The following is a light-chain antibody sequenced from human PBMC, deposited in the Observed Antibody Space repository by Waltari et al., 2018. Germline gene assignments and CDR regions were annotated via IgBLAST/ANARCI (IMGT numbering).Light chain of an antibody. CDR3: QHYLRLPVT. J-gene: IGKJ1*01. CDR2: GAS. Sequence: EIVLTQSPGTLSLSLGERATLSCRASQSVSRALTGYRQKPGQAPSLLSYGASTRATGIPDRFSGSGSGTDFSLTISRLEPDDFAVYYCQHYLRLPVTFGQGTTVEI. CDR1: QSVSRA. V-gene: IGKV3-20*01.